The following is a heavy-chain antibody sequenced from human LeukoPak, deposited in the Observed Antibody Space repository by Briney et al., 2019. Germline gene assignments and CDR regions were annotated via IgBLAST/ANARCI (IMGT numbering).Heavy chain of an antibody. J-gene: IGHJ4*02. CDR1: GGTFSSYA. CDR3: ARPGSFHMFDY. V-gene: IGHV1-69*05. Sequence: GASVKVSCKASGGTFSSYAISWVRQAPGQGLEWMGGIIPIFGTANYAQKFQGRVTMTRDTSTSTVYMELSSLRSEDTAVYYCARPGSFHMFDYWGQGTLVTVSS. CDR2: IIPIFGTA.